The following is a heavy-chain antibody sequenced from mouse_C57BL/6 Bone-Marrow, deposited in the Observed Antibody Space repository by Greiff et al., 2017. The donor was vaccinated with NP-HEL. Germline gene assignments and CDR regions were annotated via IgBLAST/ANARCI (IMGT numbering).Heavy chain of an antibody. V-gene: IGHV1-81*01. CDR2: IYPRRGNT. D-gene: IGHD1-1*01. CDR3: GRWGTTVVAPFAY. J-gene: IGHJ3*01. Sequence: VQLQQSGAELARPGASVKLSCKASGYTFTSYGISWVKQRTGQGLEWIGEIYPRRGNTYYNEKFKGKATLTADKSSSAAYMELRSLTSEDSAVYFGGRWGTTVVAPFAYWGQGTLVTVSA. CDR1: GYTFTSYG.